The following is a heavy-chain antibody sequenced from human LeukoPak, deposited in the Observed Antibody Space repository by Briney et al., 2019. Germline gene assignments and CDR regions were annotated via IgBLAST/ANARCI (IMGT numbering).Heavy chain of an antibody. CDR1: GFTFSSYA. Sequence: GRSLRLSCAASGFTFSSYAMHWVRQAPGKGLEWVAVISYDGSNKYYADSVKGRFTISRDNSKNTLYLQMNSLRAEGTAVYYCARDTYSSGWLDYWGQGTLVTVSS. J-gene: IGHJ4*02. V-gene: IGHV3-30-3*01. D-gene: IGHD6-19*01. CDR2: ISYDGSNK. CDR3: ARDTYSSGWLDY.